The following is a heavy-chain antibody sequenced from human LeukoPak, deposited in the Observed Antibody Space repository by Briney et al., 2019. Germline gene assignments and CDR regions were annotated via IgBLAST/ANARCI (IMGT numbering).Heavy chain of an antibody. D-gene: IGHD2-15*01. Sequence: SETLSLTCTVSGGSISSSSYYWGWIRQPPGKGLEWIGSIYYSGITYYNPSLKSRVTISVDTSKNQFSLKLSSMTAADTAVYYCARRGRYCSGGSCFIGLFDPWGQGTLVTVSS. CDR3: ARRGRYCSGGSCFIGLFDP. J-gene: IGHJ5*02. V-gene: IGHV4-39*01. CDR2: IYYSGIT. CDR1: GGSISSSSYY.